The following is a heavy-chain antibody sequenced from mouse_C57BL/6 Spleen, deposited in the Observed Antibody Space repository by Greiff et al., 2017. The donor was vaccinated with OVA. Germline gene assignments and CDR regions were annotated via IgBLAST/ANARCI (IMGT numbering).Heavy chain of an antibody. V-gene: IGHV1-9*01. CDR1: GYTFTGYW. Sequence: QVQLQQSGAELMKPGASVKLSCKATGYTFTGYWIEWVKQRPGHGLEWIGEILPGSGSTNYNAKFKGKATFTADTSSNTAYMQLSSLTTEDSAIYYCARSTYDGYYVLYYFDYWGQGTTLTVSS. CDR2: ILPGSGST. CDR3: ARSTYDGYYVLYYFDY. J-gene: IGHJ2*01. D-gene: IGHD2-3*01.